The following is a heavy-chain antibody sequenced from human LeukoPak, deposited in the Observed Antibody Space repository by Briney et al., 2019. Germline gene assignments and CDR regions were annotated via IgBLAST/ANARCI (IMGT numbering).Heavy chain of an antibody. CDR2: IYPGNSDT. CDR1: GYSFSSYW. D-gene: IGHD4-23*01. V-gene: IGHV5-51*01. CDR3: ARHVDYGGSSHVIDY. J-gene: IGHJ4*02. Sequence: GESLKISCKASGYSFSSYWICWGRQMGGKRLECMGIIYPGNSDTRYSPSLHRQVTISAHKSISPAYLQWSSLKASDTAMYYCARHVDYGGSSHVIDYWGQGTLVTVSS.